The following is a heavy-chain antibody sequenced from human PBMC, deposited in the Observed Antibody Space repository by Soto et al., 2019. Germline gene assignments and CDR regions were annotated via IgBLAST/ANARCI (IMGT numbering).Heavy chain of an antibody. CDR3: AKGRSYYYYYGVDV. CDR2: ISYDGSNK. Sequence: QVQLVESGGGVVQPGRSLRLSCAASGFTFSSYAMHWVRQAPGKGLEWVAVISYDGSNKYYADSVKGRFTISRDNSKNTLSLQMNSLRAEDTAVYYCAKGRSYYYYYGVDVWGQGTTVTVSS. CDR1: GFTFSSYA. J-gene: IGHJ6*02. V-gene: IGHV3-30-3*01.